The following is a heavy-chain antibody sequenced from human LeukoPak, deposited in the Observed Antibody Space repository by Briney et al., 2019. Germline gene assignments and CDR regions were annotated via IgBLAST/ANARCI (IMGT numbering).Heavy chain of an antibody. CDR3: ARDLYSSGWTDAFDI. CDR1: GYIFTGYY. CDR2: INPNSGDT. J-gene: IGHJ3*02. D-gene: IGHD6-19*01. V-gene: IGHV1-2*02. Sequence: ASVKASCKASGYIFTGYYLHWVRQAPGQGLEWMGWINPNSGDTNYSQKFQGRVSMTRDTSINTAYMELSRLTSDDTAVYYCARDLYSSGWTDAFDIWGQGTMVTVSS.